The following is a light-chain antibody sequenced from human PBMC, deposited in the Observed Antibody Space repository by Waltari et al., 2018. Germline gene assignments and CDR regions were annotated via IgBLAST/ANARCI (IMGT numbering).Light chain of an antibody. CDR3: QQYYSTPYT. V-gene: IGKV4-1*01. J-gene: IGKJ2*01. CDR1: ESVIYDSDNKNY. CDR2: WAS. Sequence: DIVMTQSPDSLAVSLGERATINCKSSESVIYDSDNKNYLAWFQQKPGQPPKLLIYWASTRESGVPDRFSGSGSGTDFTLTISSLQAEDVAVYYCQQYYSTPYTFGQGPSWRSN.